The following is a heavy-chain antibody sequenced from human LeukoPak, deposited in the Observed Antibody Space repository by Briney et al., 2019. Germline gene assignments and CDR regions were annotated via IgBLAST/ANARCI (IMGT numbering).Heavy chain of an antibody. CDR3: AKVPYGSGSYQGIWSFYFDY. V-gene: IGHV3-23*01. J-gene: IGHJ4*02. Sequence: PGGSLRLSCAASGFTFSSYAMSSVRQAPGKGLEWVSATSGSGGSTYYADSVKGRFTISRDNSKNTLYLQMNSLRAEDTAVYYCAKVPYGSGSYQGIWSFYFDYWGQGILVTVSS. CDR1: GFTFSSYA. D-gene: IGHD3-10*01. CDR2: TSGSGGST.